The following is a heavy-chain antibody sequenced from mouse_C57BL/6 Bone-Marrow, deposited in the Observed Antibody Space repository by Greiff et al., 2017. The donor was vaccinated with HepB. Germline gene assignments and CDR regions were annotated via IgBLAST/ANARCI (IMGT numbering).Heavy chain of an antibody. CDR1: GYAFSSSW. Sequence: VKLQESGPELVKPGASVKISCKASGYAFSSSWMNWVKQRPGKGLEWIGRIYPGDGDTNYNGKFKGKATLTADKSSSTAYMQLSSLTSEDSAVYFCARGAYYYGSSFYAMDYWGQGTSVTVSS. V-gene: IGHV1-82*01. J-gene: IGHJ4*01. CDR3: ARGAYYYGSSFYAMDY. D-gene: IGHD1-1*01. CDR2: IYPGDGDT.